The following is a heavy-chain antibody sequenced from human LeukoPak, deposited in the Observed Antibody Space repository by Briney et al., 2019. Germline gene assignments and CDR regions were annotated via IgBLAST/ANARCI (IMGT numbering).Heavy chain of an antibody. V-gene: IGHV6-1*01. J-gene: IGHJ4*02. D-gene: IGHD6-19*01. CDR1: GDSVSSNSAA. Sequence: SQTLSLTCAISGDSVSSNSAAWNWIRQSPSRSLEWLGRTYYRSKWYNDYAASVKSRITFNPDTSNNQFSLQLISVTPEDTAVYYCARGWSFDCWGQGTLVTVSS. CDR3: ARGWSFDC. CDR2: TYYRSKWYN.